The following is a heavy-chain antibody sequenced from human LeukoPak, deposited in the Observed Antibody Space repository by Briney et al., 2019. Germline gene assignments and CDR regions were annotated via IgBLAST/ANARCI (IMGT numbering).Heavy chain of an antibody. D-gene: IGHD2-2*01. CDR2: ISVSDDST. J-gene: IGHJ4*02. CDR1: GFTSSDYT. V-gene: IGHV3-23*01. CDR3: ARDRYCVSTNCPYDC. Sequence: GGSLRLSCAASGFTSSDYTMNWVRQSPGKGLEWVSGISVSDDSTNYADSVKGRFTISRDKSNNVLHLQMNSLRAEDTAVYYCARDRYCVSTNCPYDCWGQGTPVTVSS.